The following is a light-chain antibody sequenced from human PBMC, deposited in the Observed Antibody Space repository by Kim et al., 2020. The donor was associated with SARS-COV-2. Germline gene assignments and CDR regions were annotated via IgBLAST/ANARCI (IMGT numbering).Light chain of an antibody. CDR3: QVWDSSSDHRVV. J-gene: IGLJ2*01. CDR1: SNGSQS. V-gene: IGLV3-21*04. CDR2: YDS. Sequence: PGKTARINCGGNSNGSQSAPWYQEKPGQAPLLVISYDSDRPSGIPERFSGSNSGNTATLTISRVEAGDEADYYCQVWDSSSDHRVVFGGGTQLTVL.